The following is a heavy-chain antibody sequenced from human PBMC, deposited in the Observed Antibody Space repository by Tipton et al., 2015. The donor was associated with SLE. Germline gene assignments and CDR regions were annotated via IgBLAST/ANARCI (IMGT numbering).Heavy chain of an antibody. CDR3: ARDPFGEVSIDA. V-gene: IGHV1-3*01. CDR2: SNPDTGNT. D-gene: IGHD3-10*01. J-gene: IGHJ5*02. CDR1: GYTFRRYA. Sequence: QLVQSGAEVKKPGASVKISCKGSGYTFRRYAMHWVRQGPGQRLEWMGWSNPDTGNTKYSPKFRGRVTITRDTGASTGYMELSSLTAEDTATYYCARDPFGEVSIDARGQGTLVTVSS.